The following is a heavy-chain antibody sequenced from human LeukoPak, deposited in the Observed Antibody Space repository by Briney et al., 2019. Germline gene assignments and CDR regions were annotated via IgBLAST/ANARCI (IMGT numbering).Heavy chain of an antibody. CDR3: ARVGYYGSGSRDY. CDR2: IYHSGST. V-gene: IGHV4-4*02. J-gene: IGHJ4*02. Sequence: PSETLSLTCAVSGGSISSSNWWSWVRQPPGKGLEWIGEIYHSGSTNYNPSLKSRVTTSVDKSKNQFSLKLSSVTAADTAVYYCARVGYYGSGSRDYWGQGTLVTVSS. D-gene: IGHD3-10*01. CDR1: GGSISSSNW.